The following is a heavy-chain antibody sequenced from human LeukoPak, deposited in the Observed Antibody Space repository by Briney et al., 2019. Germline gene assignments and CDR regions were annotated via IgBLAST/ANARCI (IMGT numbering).Heavy chain of an antibody. V-gene: IGHV3-30-3*01. J-gene: IGHJ4*02. CDR1: GFTFVSYV. CDR3: ARDPVSAKYFDC. CDR2: ISYDGSNK. Sequence: RSGRSLRLSCAASGFTFVSYVMHWVRQAPGKGLEWVAVISYDGSNKYYADSVKGRFTISRDNSKNTLYLQMNSLRAEDTAVYYCARDPVSAKYFDCWGQGTLVTVSS. D-gene: IGHD4/OR15-4a*01.